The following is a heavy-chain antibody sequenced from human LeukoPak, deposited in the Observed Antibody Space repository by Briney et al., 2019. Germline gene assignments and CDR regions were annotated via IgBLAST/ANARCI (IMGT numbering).Heavy chain of an antibody. CDR1: GFTFRSHA. J-gene: IGHJ4*02. D-gene: IGHD2-21*01. Sequence: GGSLRLSCVGSGFTFRSHAMSWVRQAPEKGLEFVSGIYENGGTTYYADSVKGRFSISRDNSKNTLYLQMDSLRGEDTAVYYCAKDFRIGYSAHFDYWGQGSLVTVSS. CDR2: IYENGGTT. CDR3: AKDFRIGYSAHFDY. V-gene: IGHV3-23*01.